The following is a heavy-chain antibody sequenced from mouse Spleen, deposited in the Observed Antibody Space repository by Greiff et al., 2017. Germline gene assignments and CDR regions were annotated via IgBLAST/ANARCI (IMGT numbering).Heavy chain of an antibody. D-gene: IGHD2-13*01. CDR2: ILPGSGST. CDR3: ARRGYYGDYLYAMDY. Sequence: KPGASVKLACKATGYTFTGYWIEWVKQRPGHGLEWIGEILPGSGSTNYNEKFKGKATFTADTSSNTAYMQLSSLTTEDSAIYYCARRGYYGDYLYAMDYWGQGTSVTVSS. CDR1: GYTFTGYW. J-gene: IGHJ4*01. V-gene: IGHV1-9*01.